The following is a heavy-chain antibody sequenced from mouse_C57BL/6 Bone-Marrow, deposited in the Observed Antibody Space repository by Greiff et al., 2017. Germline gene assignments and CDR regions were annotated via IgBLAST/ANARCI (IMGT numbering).Heavy chain of an antibody. J-gene: IGHJ4*01. CDR2: IRYTGSN. D-gene: IGHD1-1*01. CDR3: ARGAHVATYYAMDY. V-gene: IGHV3-6*01. CDR1: GYSITSGYY. Sequence: EVKLQESGPGLVKPSQSLSLTCSVTGYSITSGYYWNWIRQFPGNKLEWMGYIRYTGSNNYNPSLKNQISITRDTAKNPVILKLNSVTTEDTATYDCARGAHVATYYAMDYWGQGTSGTVSS.